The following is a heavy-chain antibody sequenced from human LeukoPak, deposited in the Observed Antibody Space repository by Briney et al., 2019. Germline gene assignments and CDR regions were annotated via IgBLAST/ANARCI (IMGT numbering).Heavy chain of an antibody. Sequence: ASVKVSCKACGYTFTSYAMNWVRQDPGQGLEWMGWINTNTGNPTYAQGFTGRFVFSLDTSVSTAYLQISSLKAEDTAVYYCARDLSYYDSSGYRLFDPWGQGTLVTVSS. J-gene: IGHJ5*02. CDR1: GYTFTSYA. CDR3: ARDLSYYDSSGYRLFDP. V-gene: IGHV7-4-1*02. CDR2: INTNTGNP. D-gene: IGHD3-22*01.